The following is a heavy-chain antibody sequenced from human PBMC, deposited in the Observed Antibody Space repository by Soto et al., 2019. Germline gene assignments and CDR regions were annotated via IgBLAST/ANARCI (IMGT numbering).Heavy chain of an antibody. CDR2: IKPDGSAK. J-gene: IGHJ4*02. CDR1: GFTFSSYW. CDR3: ARKYSGLEY. Sequence: GGSLRLSCAVSGFTFSSYWMSWVRQAPGKGLEWVANIKPDGSAKFYVDSVEGRFTISRDNAKNSLYLQMNSLSAEDTAVYYCARKYSGLEYWGQGTQVTVSS. V-gene: IGHV3-7*01. D-gene: IGHD5-12*01.